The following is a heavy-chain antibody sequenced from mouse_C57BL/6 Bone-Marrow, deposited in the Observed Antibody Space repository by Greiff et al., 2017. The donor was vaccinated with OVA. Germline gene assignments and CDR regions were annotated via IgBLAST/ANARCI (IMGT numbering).Heavy chain of an antibody. J-gene: IGHJ3*01. CDR2: IDPETGGT. CDR1: GYTFTDYE. Sequence: QVHVKQSGAELVRPGASVTLSCKASGYTFTDYEMHWVKQTPVHGLEWIGAIDPETGGTAYNQTFKGKAILTADKSSSTAYMELRSLTSEDSAVYYCTRGLLLEAWFADWGQGTLVTVSA. V-gene: IGHV1-15*01. D-gene: IGHD1-1*01. CDR3: TRGLLLEAWFAD.